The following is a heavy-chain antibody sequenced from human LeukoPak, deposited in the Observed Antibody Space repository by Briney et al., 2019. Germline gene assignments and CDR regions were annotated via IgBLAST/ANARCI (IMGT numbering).Heavy chain of an antibody. D-gene: IGHD4-11*01. Sequence: SETLSLTCTVSGGSISSGDYYWSWIRQPPGKGLEWIGYIYYSGNTYYNPSPKSRVTISLDTSKNQFSLKLSSVTAADTAVYYCARDDYLEYYFDSWGQGTLVTVSS. J-gene: IGHJ4*02. CDR1: GGSISSGDYY. V-gene: IGHV4-30-4*01. CDR2: IYYSGNT. CDR3: ARDDYLEYYFDS.